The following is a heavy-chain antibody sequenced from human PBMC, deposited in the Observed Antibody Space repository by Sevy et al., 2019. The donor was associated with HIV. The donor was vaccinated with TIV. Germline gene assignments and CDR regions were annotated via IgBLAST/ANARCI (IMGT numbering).Heavy chain of an antibody. D-gene: IGHD5-18*01. CDR3: ASPGGYRYCSLLDN. CDR1: GYTFTDYF. CDR2: INPNSGDT. V-gene: IGHV1-2*02. J-gene: IGHJ4*02. Sequence: ASVKVSCKASGYTFTDYFMHWVRQAPGQGLEWMGWINPNSGDTKYAQKFQGRVTVTRDTSIRSAYMELSSLRFDDTADYCGASPGGYRYCSLLDNWGQGTLVTVSS.